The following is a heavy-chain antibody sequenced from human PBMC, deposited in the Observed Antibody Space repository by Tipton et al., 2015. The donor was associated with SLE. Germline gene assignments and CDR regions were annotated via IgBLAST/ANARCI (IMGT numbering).Heavy chain of an antibody. CDR1: GGSISSSSYY. CDR3: ARIRVHDYGDEGY. V-gene: IGHV4-39*07. D-gene: IGHD4-17*01. J-gene: IGHJ4*02. CDR2: VYYTGNT. Sequence: TLSLTCTVSGGSISSSSYYWGWIRQPPGKGLEWVGTVYYTGNTFYNPSLKSRVTISVDKSNNQFSLRLRSVTAADTAVYYCARIRVHDYGDEGYWGQGTLVTVSS.